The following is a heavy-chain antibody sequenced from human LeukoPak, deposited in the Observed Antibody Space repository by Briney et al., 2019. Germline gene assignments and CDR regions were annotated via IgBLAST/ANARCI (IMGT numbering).Heavy chain of an antibody. Sequence: SETLSLTCTVSGDSISSSSYYWGWIRQPPGKGLEWIGSISYSGNSYYTPSLRSRVTISVDTSKNQFSLKLSSVTAADTAVYYCARDVLADYDILTGYQVGWFDPWGQGTLVTVSS. CDR2: ISYSGNS. J-gene: IGHJ5*02. V-gene: IGHV4-39*07. CDR1: GDSISSSSYY. D-gene: IGHD3-9*01. CDR3: ARDVLADYDILTGYQVGWFDP.